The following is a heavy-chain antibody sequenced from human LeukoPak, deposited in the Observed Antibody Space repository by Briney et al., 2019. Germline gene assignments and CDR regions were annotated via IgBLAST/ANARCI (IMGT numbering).Heavy chain of an antibody. J-gene: IGHJ5*02. CDR3: ARGPYYYDSSGSSWFDP. CDR2: IYYSGST. D-gene: IGHD3-22*01. CDR1: GGSISSYY. V-gene: IGHV4-59*01. Sequence: SETLSLTCTVSGGSISSYYWSWIRQPPGKGLEWIGYIYYSGSTNYNPSLKSRVTISVDTSKNQFSLKLSSVTAADTAVYYCARGPYYYDSSGSSWFDPWGQGTLVTVSS.